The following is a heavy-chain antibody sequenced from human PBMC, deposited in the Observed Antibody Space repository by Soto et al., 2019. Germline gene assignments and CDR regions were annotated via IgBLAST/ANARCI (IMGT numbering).Heavy chain of an antibody. CDR1: GGTFSSYT. CDR3: ARLYAPGHSSSWYDWFDP. J-gene: IGHJ5*02. CDR2: IIPILGIA. Sequence: ASVKVSCKASGGTFSSYTISWVRQAPGQGLEWMGRIIPILGIANYAQKFQGRVTITADKSTSTAYMELSSLRSEDTAVYYCARLYAPGHSSSWYDWFDPWGQGTLVTVSS. V-gene: IGHV1-69*02. D-gene: IGHD6-13*01.